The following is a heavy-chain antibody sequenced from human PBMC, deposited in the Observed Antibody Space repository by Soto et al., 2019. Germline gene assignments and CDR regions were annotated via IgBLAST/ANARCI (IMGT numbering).Heavy chain of an antibody. D-gene: IGHD1-26*01. V-gene: IGHV1-69*02. Sequence: QVQLVQSGAEVKKPGSSVKVSCKASGGTFSSYIISWVRQAPGQGLEWMGRVIPILGIANYAQKFQGRVTITADKSTSTAYMELSSLRSEDTAVYYCARFPQAAIVGAAYFDYWCQGTLVTVSS. CDR2: VIPILGIA. CDR1: GGTFSSYI. J-gene: IGHJ4*02. CDR3: ARFPQAAIVGAAYFDY.